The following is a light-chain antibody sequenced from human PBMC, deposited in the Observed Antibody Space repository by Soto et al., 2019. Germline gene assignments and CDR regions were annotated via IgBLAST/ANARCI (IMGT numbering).Light chain of an antibody. CDR1: QDISKY. J-gene: IGKJ4*01. V-gene: IGKV1-33*01. Sequence: DIQMTQSPSSLSASVGDSVTITCQASQDISKYLNWYQQKPGKDPEFRIYDASTLETGVPSRFSGSGSGTDFTFTIHGLQPEDVATYYCQQYDKITLTFGGGTKVESK. CDR2: DAS. CDR3: QQYDKITLT.